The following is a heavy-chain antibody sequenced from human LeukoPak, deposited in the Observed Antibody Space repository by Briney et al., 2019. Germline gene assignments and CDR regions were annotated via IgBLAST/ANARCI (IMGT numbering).Heavy chain of an antibody. D-gene: IGHD6-19*01. J-gene: IGHJ5*02. V-gene: IGHV4-4*07. CDR1: GGPISSYY. Sequence: SETLSLTCTVCGGPISSYYWSWLRQPAGKGLEWFGRIYNSGSTNYNPSLKSRVTMSVDTSKNQFSLKLSSVTAAVTAVYYCARARGSQWLIPDNWFDPWGQGTLVTVSS. CDR3: ARARGSQWLIPDNWFDP. CDR2: IYNSGST.